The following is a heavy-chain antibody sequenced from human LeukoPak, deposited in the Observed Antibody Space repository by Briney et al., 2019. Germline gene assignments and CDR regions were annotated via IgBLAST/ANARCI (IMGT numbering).Heavy chain of an antibody. CDR1: GFTFSSYG. CDR2: IWYDGSNK. Sequence: GGSLRLSCAASGFTFSSYGMHWVRQAPGKGLEWVAVIWYDGSNKYYADSVKGRFTISRDNSKNTLYLQMNSLRAEDTAVYYCARAYYDYVWGSYFDAFDIWGQGTMVTVSS. D-gene: IGHD3-16*01. V-gene: IGHV3-33*01. J-gene: IGHJ3*02. CDR3: ARAYYDYVWGSYFDAFDI.